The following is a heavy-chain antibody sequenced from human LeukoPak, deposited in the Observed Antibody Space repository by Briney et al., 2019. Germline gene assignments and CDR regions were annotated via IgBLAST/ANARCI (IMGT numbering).Heavy chain of an antibody. V-gene: IGHV3-48*02. CDR1: GFTFSSYS. J-gene: IGHJ4*02. CDR3: ARATLAVQYYFDY. Sequence: GGSLRLSCAASGFTFSSYSMNWVRQAPGKGLEWVSYLSSSSSTIYYADSVKGRFTISRDNAQNSLYLQMNSLRDEDTAVYYCARATLAVQYYFDYWGQGTQVTVSS. D-gene: IGHD6-6*01. CDR2: LSSSSSTI.